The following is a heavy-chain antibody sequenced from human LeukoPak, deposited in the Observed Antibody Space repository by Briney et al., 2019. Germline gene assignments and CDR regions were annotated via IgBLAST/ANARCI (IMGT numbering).Heavy chain of an antibody. CDR2: INACGGST. Sequence: QPGESLRLSCAASGFTFSSYAMSWVRQAPGKGLEWVSGINACGGSTAYADSVKGRFTISRDNPRNTLYMQMNSLSAEDTALYYCAIMHPYYDGNGYWVQWGQGALVTVSS. CDR1: GFTFSSYA. CDR3: AIMHPYYDGNGYWVQ. V-gene: IGHV3-23*01. D-gene: IGHD3-22*01. J-gene: IGHJ4*02.